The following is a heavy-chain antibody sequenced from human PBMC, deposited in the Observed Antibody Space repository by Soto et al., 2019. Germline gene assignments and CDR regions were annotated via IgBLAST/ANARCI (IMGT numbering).Heavy chain of an antibody. CDR3: GGSVVGGNGEILYNAMDV. Sequence: QVQLVQSGAEVKKPGASVKVSCKASGYTFTTYALHWVRQAPGQRPEWMGWINPASGHTKYSKRFQDRVTITRDTSASQGYMGFNRLRSADTAVYFWGGSVVGGNGEILYNAMDVWGQGTTVTVSS. D-gene: IGHD1-26*01. V-gene: IGHV1-3*01. CDR2: INPASGHT. J-gene: IGHJ6*02. CDR1: GYTFTTYA.